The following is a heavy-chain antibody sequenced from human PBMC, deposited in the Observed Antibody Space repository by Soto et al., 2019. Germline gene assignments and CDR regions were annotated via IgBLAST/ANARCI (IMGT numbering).Heavy chain of an antibody. J-gene: IGHJ4*02. Sequence: GGSLRLSCAASGITFIYAWMDWVRQAPGKRLEWVGRIKSQASGGTIDYAAPVKGRFTISRDDSKNTVYLQMDSLRAEDTAVYYCARARRDYDSSGIDYWGQGTLVTVSS. CDR3: ARARRDYDSSGIDY. CDR1: GITFIYAW. D-gene: IGHD3-22*01. V-gene: IGHV3-15*07. CDR2: IKSQASGGTI.